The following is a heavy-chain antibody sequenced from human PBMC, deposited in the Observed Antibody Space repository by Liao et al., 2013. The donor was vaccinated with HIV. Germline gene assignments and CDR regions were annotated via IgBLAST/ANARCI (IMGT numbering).Heavy chain of an antibody. D-gene: IGHD3-3*01. V-gene: IGHV4-61*02. CDR2: VYTTGSASWST. CDR3: ARVRGFLEWLSSTHGAFDI. CDR1: GGSISSGNYY. Sequence: QVQLQESGPGLVKPSQTLSLTCSVSGGSISSGNYYWNWIRQPAGKGLEWIGRVYTTGSASWSTNYCPSLKSRVTISIDTSKNQFSLNLSSVTAADTAVYYCARVRGFLEWLSSTHGAFDIWGQGDNGQRLF. J-gene: IGHJ3*02.